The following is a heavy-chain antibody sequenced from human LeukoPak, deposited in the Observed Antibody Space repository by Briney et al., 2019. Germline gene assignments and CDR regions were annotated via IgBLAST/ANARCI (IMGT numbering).Heavy chain of an antibody. V-gene: IGHV1-2*06. D-gene: IGHD2-2*01. CDR3: ARGPPLKYCSNTNCKPTFDP. CDR2: INPNSGGT. CDR1: GYTFTSYY. J-gene: IGHJ5*02. Sequence: ASVTVSCKASGYTFTSYYMQWVRQAPGQGLEWMGRINPNSGGTNYAQQFQGRVTMTRDTSISTAYMELSRLRSDDTAVYYCARGPPLKYCSNTNCKPTFDPWGQGTLVTVSS.